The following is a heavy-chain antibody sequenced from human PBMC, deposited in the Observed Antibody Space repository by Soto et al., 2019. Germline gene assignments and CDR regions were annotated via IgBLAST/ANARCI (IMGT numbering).Heavy chain of an antibody. CDR1: GFSLRTTGVG. D-gene: IGHD3-16*01. V-gene: IGHV2-5*01. CDR2: IYWNDDK. Sequence: QITLKESGPTLVKPTQTLTLTCTYSGFSLRTTGVGVGWIRQPPGKALEWLGFIYWNDDKRYSPSLKSRLTLTSDISKSQVVLTMTNMDPVDTATYYCAHTWGLPFDYWGQGTLVIVSS. CDR3: AHTWGLPFDY. J-gene: IGHJ4*02.